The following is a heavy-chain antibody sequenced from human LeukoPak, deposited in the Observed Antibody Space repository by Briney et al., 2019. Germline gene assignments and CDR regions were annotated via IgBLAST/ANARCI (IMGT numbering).Heavy chain of an antibody. J-gene: IGHJ4*02. CDR3: AKEMNSGYAQGFDY. D-gene: IGHD5-12*01. V-gene: IGHV3-23*01. Sequence: GGTLRLSCAASGFTFSSYGMSWVRQAPGKGLDWVSAISGNGGNTYYADSVKGRFTISRDNSKNTLYLQMNSLRAEDTAVYYCAKEMNSGYAQGFDYWGQGTLVTVSS. CDR2: ISGNGGNT. CDR1: GFTFSSYG.